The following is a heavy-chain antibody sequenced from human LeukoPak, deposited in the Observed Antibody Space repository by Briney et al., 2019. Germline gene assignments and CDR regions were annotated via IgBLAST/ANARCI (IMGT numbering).Heavy chain of an antibody. CDR1: GYTFTSYD. V-gene: IGHV1-8*03. J-gene: IGHJ6*03. D-gene: IGHD3-3*01. CDR2: MNPNSGNT. Sequence: ASVKVSCKASGYTFTSYDINWVRQATGQGLEWMGWMNPNSGNTGYAQKFQGRVTITRNTSISTAYMELSSLRSEDTAVCYCARGVSGYYIGGANYYYYMDVWGKGTTVTVSS. CDR3: ARGVSGYYIGGANYYYYMDV.